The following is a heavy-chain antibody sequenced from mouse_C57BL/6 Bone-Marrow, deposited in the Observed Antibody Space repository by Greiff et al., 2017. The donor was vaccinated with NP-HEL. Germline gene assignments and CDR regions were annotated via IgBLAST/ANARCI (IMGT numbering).Heavy chain of an antibody. D-gene: IGHD4-1*01. Sequence: EVQLVESGGGLVKPGGSLKLSCAASGFTFSSYAMSWVRQTPEKRLEWVATISDGGSYTYYPDNVKGRFTISRDNAKNNLYLQMSHLKSEDTAMYYCARVLGDWYFDVWGTGTTVTVSS. V-gene: IGHV5-4*01. CDR1: GFTFSSYA. CDR2: ISDGGSYT. CDR3: ARVLGDWYFDV. J-gene: IGHJ1*03.